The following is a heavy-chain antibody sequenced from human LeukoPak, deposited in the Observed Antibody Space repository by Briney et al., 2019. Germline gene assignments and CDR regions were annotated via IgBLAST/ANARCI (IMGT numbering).Heavy chain of an antibody. CDR2: IYSGGST. D-gene: IGHD4-23*01. CDR3: ARGRVHYGGNSAEYFQH. J-gene: IGHJ1*01. V-gene: IGHV3-53*01. CDR1: GFTVSSNY. Sequence: GGSLRLSCAASGFTVSSNYMSWVRQAPGKGLEWVSVIYSGGSTYYADSVKGRFTISRDNSKNTLYLQMNSLRAEDTAVYYCARGRVHYGGNSAEYFQHWGQGTLVTVSS.